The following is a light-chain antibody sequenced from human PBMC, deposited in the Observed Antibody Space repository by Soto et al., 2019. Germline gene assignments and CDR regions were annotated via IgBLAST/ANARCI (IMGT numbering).Light chain of an antibody. CDR3: QQYGGSPRT. CDR2: GAS. J-gene: IGKJ1*01. Sequence: EIVLTQSPGTLSLSPGEGATLSCRASQSINSFLAWYQQRRGQAPRLLIHGASNRATGIPDRFSGSGSGPAFTLTISRLEPEDFAVYYCQQYGGSPRTFGQGTKVEV. V-gene: IGKV3-20*01. CDR1: QSINSF.